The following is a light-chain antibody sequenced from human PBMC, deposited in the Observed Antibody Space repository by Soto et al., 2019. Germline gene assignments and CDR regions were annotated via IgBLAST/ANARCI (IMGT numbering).Light chain of an antibody. CDR1: QSIDNY. J-gene: IGKJ1*01. Sequence: DIQMTQSPSSLSAPVGDRVTISCRASQSIDNYLNWYQQKPGKAPKLLIYAASSLQSGVPLRVSGSGSGTDFTLTISSLQPEDFATYCCQQSYVPPWPFGQGAKVEIK. V-gene: IGKV1-39*01. CDR2: AAS. CDR3: QQSYVPPWP.